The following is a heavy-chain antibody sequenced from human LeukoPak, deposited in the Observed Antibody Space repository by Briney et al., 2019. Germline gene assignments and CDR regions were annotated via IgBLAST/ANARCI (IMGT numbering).Heavy chain of an antibody. J-gene: IGHJ4*02. CDR1: IGSFSGYH. CDR2: INHSGST. CDR3: ARGDPLDY. V-gene: IGHV4-34*01. Sequence: SETLSLTCAVYIGSFSGYHWSWIRQPPGKGLEWIGEINHSGSTNYNPSLKSRVTISVDTSKNQFSLKLSSVTAADTAVYYCARGDPLDYWGQGTLVTVSS.